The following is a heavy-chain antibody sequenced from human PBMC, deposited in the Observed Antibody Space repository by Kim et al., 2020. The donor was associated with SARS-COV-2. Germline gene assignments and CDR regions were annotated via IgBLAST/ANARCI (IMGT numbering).Heavy chain of an antibody. V-gene: IGHV4-34*01. CDR3: ARGRPGSYYKTYYYYMDV. D-gene: IGHD3-10*01. J-gene: IGHJ6*03. Sequence: KGRVTISVDTSKNQFSLKLSSVTAADTAVYYCARGRPGSYYKTYYYYMDVWGKGTTVTVSS.